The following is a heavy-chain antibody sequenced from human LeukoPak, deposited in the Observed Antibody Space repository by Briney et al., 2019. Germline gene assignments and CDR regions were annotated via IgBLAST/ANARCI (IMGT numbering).Heavy chain of an antibody. CDR3: ARLHPDNYFDY. CDR2: IYYSGST. D-gene: IGHD4-11*01. CDR1: GGSISSSRYY. Sequence: PSETLSLTCTVSGGSISSSRYYWGWIRQPPGKGLEWIGSIYYSGSTYYNPSLKSRVTISVDTSKNQFSLKLSSVTAADTAVYYCARLHPDNYFDYWGQGTLVTVSS. V-gene: IGHV4-39*07. J-gene: IGHJ4*02.